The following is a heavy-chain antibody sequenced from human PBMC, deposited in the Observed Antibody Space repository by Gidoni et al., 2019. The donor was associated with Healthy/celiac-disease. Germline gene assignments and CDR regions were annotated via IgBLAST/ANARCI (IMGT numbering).Heavy chain of an antibody. Sequence: EVRLLESVGGLVQPGGSLRLSCAASGFPFSLCAFRWVRQAPGKGLGWASASSGSGGSTYYADSVKGRFTISRDNSKNTLYLQMNSLRAEDTAVYYCAKGLYCTNGVCYKDYYGMDVWGQGTTVTVSS. V-gene: IGHV3-23*01. CDR2: SSGSGGST. D-gene: IGHD2-8*01. J-gene: IGHJ6*02. CDR3: AKGLYCTNGVCYKDYYGMDV. CDR1: GFPFSLCA.